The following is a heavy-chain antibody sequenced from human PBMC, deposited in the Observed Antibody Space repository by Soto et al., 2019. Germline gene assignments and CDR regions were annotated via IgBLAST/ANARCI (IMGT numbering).Heavy chain of an antibody. CDR1: GYSFTSYW. Sequence: GESLKISCKGSGYSFTSYWISWVRQMPGKGLEWMGRIDPSDSYTNYSPSFQGRVTMTTDTSTSTAYMELRSLRSDDTAVYYCARGDPPVAGDYYYYGMDVWGQGTTVTVSS. V-gene: IGHV5-10-1*01. CDR3: ARGDPPVAGDYYYYGMDV. J-gene: IGHJ6*02. CDR2: IDPSDSYT. D-gene: IGHD6-19*01.